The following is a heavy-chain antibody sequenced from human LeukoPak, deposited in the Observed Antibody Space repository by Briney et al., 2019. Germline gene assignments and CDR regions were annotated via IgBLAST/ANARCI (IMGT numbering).Heavy chain of an antibody. Sequence: SETLSLTCTVSGGSISDYYWSWIRQPPGKGLEWIGYIYYSGSTNCNPSLKSRVTISVDTSKNQFSLKLSSVTAADTAVYYCARDLGLGIFGENYAFDIWGQGTMVTVSS. J-gene: IGHJ3*02. CDR1: GGSISDYY. D-gene: IGHD2-15*01. CDR2: IYYSGST. CDR3: ARDLGLGIFGENYAFDI. V-gene: IGHV4-59*01.